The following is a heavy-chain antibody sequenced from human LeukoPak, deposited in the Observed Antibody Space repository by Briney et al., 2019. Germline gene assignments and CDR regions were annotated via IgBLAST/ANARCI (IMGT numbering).Heavy chain of an antibody. Sequence: GGSLRLSCAASGFTLNNYWMHWVRQAPGKGLVWISRINSDGSSTGYADSVKGRFTISRDSAKNTLYLQMKSLKFEDTANYYCVSAEYTVRRGARLDHWGQATLVTVSS. V-gene: IGHV3-74*01. CDR2: INSDGSST. CDR1: GFTLNNYW. D-gene: IGHD1-1*01. CDR3: VSAEYTVRRGARLDH. J-gene: IGHJ4*02.